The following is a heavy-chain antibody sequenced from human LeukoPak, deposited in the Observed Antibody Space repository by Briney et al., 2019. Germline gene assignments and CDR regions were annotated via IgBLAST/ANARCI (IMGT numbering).Heavy chain of an antibody. CDR1: GFTFSSYA. D-gene: IGHD1-26*01. CDR3: ARSLFGSYFDY. Sequence: GRSLRLSCAASGFTFSSYAMHWVRQAPGKGLEWVAVISYDGSNKYYADSVKGRFTISRDNSKNTLYLQMSSLRAEDTAVYYCARSLFGSYFDYWGQGTLVTVSS. V-gene: IGHV3-30-3*01. CDR2: ISYDGSNK. J-gene: IGHJ4*02.